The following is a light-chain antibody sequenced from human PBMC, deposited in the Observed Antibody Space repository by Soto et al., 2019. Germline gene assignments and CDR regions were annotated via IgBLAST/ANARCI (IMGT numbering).Light chain of an antibody. CDR1: QSVHSNY. Sequence: EIVLTQSPGTLSLSPGGRATLSCRASQSVHSNYLAWYQQKPGQAPRLLIYGASSRATGIPDRFSVSGSGTDFTLTISRLEPEDSAVYYCQQFGASRTFGQGTKVDIK. J-gene: IGKJ1*01. CDR3: QQFGASRT. V-gene: IGKV3-20*01. CDR2: GAS.